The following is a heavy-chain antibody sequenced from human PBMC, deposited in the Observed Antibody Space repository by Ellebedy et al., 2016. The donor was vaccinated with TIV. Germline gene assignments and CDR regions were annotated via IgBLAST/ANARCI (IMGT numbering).Heavy chain of an antibody. J-gene: IGHJ6*02. D-gene: IGHD5-18*01. CDR3: ARVAIQIWSDYYYGMDV. CDR2: IHPNSGGT. CDR1: GYNFTDYF. Sequence: AASVKVSCKASGYNFTDYFTHWVRQAPGQGLEWMGWIHPNSGGTHYAQKFQGRVTMTRDRSIRTAYMELRRLRSDDTAVYYCARVAIQIWSDYYYGMDVWGQGTTVTVSS. V-gene: IGHV1-2*02.